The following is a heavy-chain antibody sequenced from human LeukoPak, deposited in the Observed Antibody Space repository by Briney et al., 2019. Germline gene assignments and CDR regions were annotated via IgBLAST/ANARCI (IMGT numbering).Heavy chain of an antibody. V-gene: IGHV3-23*01. J-gene: IGHJ4*02. Sequence: GGSLRLSCAASGFTFSSYAMSWVRQAPGKGLEWVSAISGSGVSTYYADSVKGRFTISRDNSKNTLYLQMNSLRAEDTAVYYCAKWLGDIVVVPAAGIDYWGQGTLVTVSS. CDR1: GFTFSSYA. D-gene: IGHD2-2*01. CDR2: ISGSGVST. CDR3: AKWLGDIVVVPAAGIDY.